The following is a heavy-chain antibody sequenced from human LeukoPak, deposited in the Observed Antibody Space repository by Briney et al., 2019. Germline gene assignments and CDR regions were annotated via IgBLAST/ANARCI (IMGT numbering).Heavy chain of an antibody. CDR2: IYYSGST. D-gene: IGHD3-10*01. CDR3: ARSEYYYGSGSPIGAFDI. J-gene: IGHJ3*02. CDR1: GGSISSGGYY. Sequence: SETLSLTCTVSGGSISSGGYYWSWLRQHPGKGLEWIGYIYYSGSTYYNPSLKSRVTISVDTSKNQFSLKLSSVTAADTAVYYCARSEYYYGSGSPIGAFDIWGQGTMVTVSS. V-gene: IGHV4-31*03.